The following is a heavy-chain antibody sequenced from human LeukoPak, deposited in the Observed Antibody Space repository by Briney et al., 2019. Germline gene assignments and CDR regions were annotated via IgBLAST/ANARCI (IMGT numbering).Heavy chain of an antibody. V-gene: IGHV3-74*01. CDR1: GFTFSTYW. CDR2: IHTEGSST. D-gene: IGHD4-23*01. CDR3: ARDYGGSSPFDY. J-gene: IGHJ4*02. Sequence: GGSLRLSCAASGFTFSTYWMHWVRQAPGEGLVWVSRIHTEGSSTNYADSVRGRFTISRDNAKNSLYLQMNSLRAEDTAVYYCARDYGGSSPFDYWGQGNLVTVSS.